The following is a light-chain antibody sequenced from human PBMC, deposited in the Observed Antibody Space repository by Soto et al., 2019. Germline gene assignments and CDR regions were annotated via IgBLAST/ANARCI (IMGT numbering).Light chain of an antibody. CDR2: GAS. Sequence: EIMLTQSPATLSLSPGERATLSCRASHSISSYLAWYQQKPGQPPRLVIYGASSRATGIPDRFSGSGSGTDFTLTISRLEPEDFAVYYCQQYGSSPRTFGQGTKGDIK. V-gene: IGKV3-20*01. CDR1: HSISSY. J-gene: IGKJ1*01. CDR3: QQYGSSPRT.